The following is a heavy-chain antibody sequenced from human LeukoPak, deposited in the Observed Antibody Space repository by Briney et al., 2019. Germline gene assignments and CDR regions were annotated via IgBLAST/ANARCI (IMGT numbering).Heavy chain of an antibody. V-gene: IGHV3-53*01. J-gene: IGHJ4*02. D-gene: IGHD3-3*01. Sequence: PGGSLRLSCAASGFTVSSNYMSWVRQAPGKGLEWVSVIYSGGSTYYADSVKGRFTISRHNSKNTLYLQMNSLRAEDTAVYYCARGVTLTTIFGVVITPYYFDYWGQGTLVTVSS. CDR3: ARGVTLTTIFGVVITPYYFDY. CDR2: IYSGGST. CDR1: GFTVSSNY.